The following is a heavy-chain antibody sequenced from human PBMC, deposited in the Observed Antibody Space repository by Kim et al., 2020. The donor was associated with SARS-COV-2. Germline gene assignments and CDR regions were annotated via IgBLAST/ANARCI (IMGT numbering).Heavy chain of an antibody. CDR3: ERRGGIYSSSWGYYYYYGMAF. V-gene: IGHV5-51*01. Sequence: GESLKISCKGSGYSFTSYWIGWVRQMPGKGLEWMGIIYPGDSDTGYSPSFQGQVTISADKSFSTAYLQWSSLKASDTAMYYCERRGGIYSSSWGYYYYYGMAFWPQGTTVSVSS. D-gene: IGHD6-13*01. CDR1: GYSFTSYW. J-gene: IGHJ6*02. CDR2: IYPGDSDT.